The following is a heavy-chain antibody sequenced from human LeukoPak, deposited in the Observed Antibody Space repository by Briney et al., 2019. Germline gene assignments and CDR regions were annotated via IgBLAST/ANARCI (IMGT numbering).Heavy chain of an antibody. Sequence: GGSLRLSCAASGFSFSSYSMNWVRQAPGKGLEWISYISSTSSSIYYADSVKGRFTISRDNAKNSLYLQMNSLRAEDTAVYYCAREISGIDIWGQGTMVTVSS. J-gene: IGHJ3*02. V-gene: IGHV3-48*01. CDR1: GFSFSSYS. CDR3: AREISGIDI. CDR2: ISSTSSSI. D-gene: IGHD2-15*01.